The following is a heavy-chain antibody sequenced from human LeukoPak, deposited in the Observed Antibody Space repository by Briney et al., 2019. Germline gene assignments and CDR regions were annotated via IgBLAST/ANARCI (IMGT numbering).Heavy chain of an antibody. Sequence: PSETLSLTCAAYGGSFSGYYLSWIRQPPGKGLEWIGEINHSGSTNYNPSLKSGVTISVDTSKNQFSLKLSSVTAADTAVYYCARDVGVGGYFDYWGQGTLVTVSS. CDR3: ARDVGVGGYFDY. V-gene: IGHV4-34*01. J-gene: IGHJ4*02. CDR1: GGSFSGYY. CDR2: INHSGST. D-gene: IGHD3-16*01.